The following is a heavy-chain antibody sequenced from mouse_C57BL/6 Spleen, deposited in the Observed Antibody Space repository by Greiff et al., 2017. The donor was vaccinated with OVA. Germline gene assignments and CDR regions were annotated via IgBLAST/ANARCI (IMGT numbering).Heavy chain of an antibody. Sequence: VKLQESGPELVKPGASVKISCTASGFAFSSSWMNWVKQRPGKGLEWIGRIYPGDGDTNYNAKFKGKATLTADKSSSTASMQHSSLTAVDSAVYFFARGHCCSSWGMDYWGQGTSVTVSS. CDR3: ARGHCCSSWGMDY. V-gene: IGHV1-82*01. D-gene: IGHD1-1*01. CDR2: IYPGDGDT. CDR1: GFAFSSSW. J-gene: IGHJ4*01.